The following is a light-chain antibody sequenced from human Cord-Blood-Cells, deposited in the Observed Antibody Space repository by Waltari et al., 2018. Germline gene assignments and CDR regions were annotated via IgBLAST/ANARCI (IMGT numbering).Light chain of an antibody. Sequence: IQMTQSPSTLSASVGDRVTITCRASQSISSWLAWYQQKPGKSPKLLIYDASSLESGVPSRFSGSGSGTEFTLTSSSLQPDDFATYYCQQYNSYSPTFGQGTKLEIK. CDR1: QSISSW. CDR3: QQYNSYSPT. V-gene: IGKV1-5*01. CDR2: DAS. J-gene: IGKJ2*01.